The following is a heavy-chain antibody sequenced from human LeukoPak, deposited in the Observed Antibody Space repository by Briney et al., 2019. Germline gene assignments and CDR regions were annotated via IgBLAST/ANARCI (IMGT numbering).Heavy chain of an antibody. CDR2: IHSSGTA. Sequence: SGTLSLTCNVSGGSMDTYFWNWVRQSAGKGLEWIGRIHSSGTANYNPSLRPRITMSIDTAKTQFSLRLYSVTAAGTAVYYCARVPPDYGITHDAFDIWGLGTVVTVSS. J-gene: IGHJ3*02. D-gene: IGHD4-17*01. CDR1: GGSMDTYF. CDR3: ARVPPDYGITHDAFDI. V-gene: IGHV4-4*07.